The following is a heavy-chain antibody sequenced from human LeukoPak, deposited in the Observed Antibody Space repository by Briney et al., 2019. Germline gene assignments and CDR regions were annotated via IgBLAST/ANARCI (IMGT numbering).Heavy chain of an antibody. CDR1: GGSMSSNVYY. Sequence: SETLSLTCTVSGGSMSSNVYYWGWIRQPPGKGLEWIGTLYYSGTTYYSPSLRSRVIMSVDTSKNQFSLNVNSVTAADTSVYYCVRLPRPVPGIEGGSAFDIWGQGTMVTVSS. CDR2: LYYSGTT. D-gene: IGHD6-19*01. V-gene: IGHV4-39*01. CDR3: VRLPRPVPGIEGGSAFDI. J-gene: IGHJ3*02.